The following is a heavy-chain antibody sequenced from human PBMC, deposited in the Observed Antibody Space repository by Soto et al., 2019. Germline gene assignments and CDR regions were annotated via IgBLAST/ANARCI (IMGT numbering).Heavy chain of an antibody. CDR1: GGSVSSGSYY. Sequence: QVQLQESGPGLVKPSETLSLTCTVSGGSVSSGSYYWSWIRQPPGKGLEWIGYIYYSGSTNYNPSPKSRVTITADTSKNQFSLKLSSVTAADTAVYYCARGIEGWYQGRYYYCMDVWGQGTTVTVSS. CDR3: ARGIEGWYQGRYYYCMDV. D-gene: IGHD6-19*01. CDR2: IYYSGST. J-gene: IGHJ6*02. V-gene: IGHV4-61*01.